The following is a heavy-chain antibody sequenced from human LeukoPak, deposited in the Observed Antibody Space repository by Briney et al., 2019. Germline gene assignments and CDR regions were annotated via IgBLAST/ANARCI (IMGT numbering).Heavy chain of an antibody. V-gene: IGHV3-23*01. CDR1: GFTFSSYA. D-gene: IGHD1-1*01. J-gene: IGHJ4*02. Sequence: PGGSLRLSCAASGFTFSSYAMSWVRQAPGKGLEWVSAISGSGGSTYYADSVKGQFTISRDNSKNTLFLQMNSLRAEDTAVYHCASKTGKTGTYDWGQGTLVTVSS. CDR3: ASKTGKTGTYD. CDR2: ISGSGGST.